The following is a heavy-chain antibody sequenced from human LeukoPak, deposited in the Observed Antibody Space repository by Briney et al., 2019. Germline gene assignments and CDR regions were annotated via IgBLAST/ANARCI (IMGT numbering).Heavy chain of an antibody. CDR3: AKSMFPRLTHYFDY. CDR2: ISGSGDRT. V-gene: IGHV3-23*01. Sequence: PGGSLRLSCAASGVTFSSYSMSWVRQAPGKGLEWVSGISGSGDRTYYADAVKGRFTISRDNSKNTLYLQMNSLRAEDTAVYYCAKSMFPRLTHYFDYWGQGTLVTVSS. D-gene: IGHD3-10*02. CDR1: GVTFSSYS. J-gene: IGHJ4*02.